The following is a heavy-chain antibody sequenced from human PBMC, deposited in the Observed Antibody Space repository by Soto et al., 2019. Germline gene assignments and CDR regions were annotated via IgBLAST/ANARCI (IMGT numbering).Heavy chain of an antibody. J-gene: IGHJ3*02. V-gene: IGHV1-46*03. D-gene: IGHD6-19*01. Sequence: ASVKVSCKASGYTFTSYYMHLVRQAPGQGLEWMGIINPSGGSTSYAQKFQGRVTMTRDTSTSTVYMELSSLRSEDTAVYYCARAVAGREAFDIWGQGTMVTVSS. CDR3: ARAVAGREAFDI. CDR2: INPSGGST. CDR1: GYTFTSYY.